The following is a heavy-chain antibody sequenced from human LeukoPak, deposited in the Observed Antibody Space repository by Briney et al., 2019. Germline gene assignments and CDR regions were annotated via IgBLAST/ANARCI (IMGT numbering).Heavy chain of an antibody. CDR3: ARDIVVVPAAMGYYGMDV. CDR2: IYYSGST. V-gene: IGHV4-59*01. D-gene: IGHD2-2*01. J-gene: IGHJ6*02. CDR1: GGSISSYY. Sequence: SETLSLTCTVSGGSISSYYWSWIRQPPGKGLEWIGYIYYSGSTNYNPSLKSRVTISVDTSKNQFSLKLSSVTAADTAVYYCARDIVVVPAAMGYYGMDVWGQGTTVTVSS.